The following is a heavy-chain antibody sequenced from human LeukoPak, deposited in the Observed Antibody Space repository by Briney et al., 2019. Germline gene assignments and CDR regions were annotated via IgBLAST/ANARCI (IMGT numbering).Heavy chain of an antibody. J-gene: IGHJ4*02. CDR3: ARDQDGFDY. Sequence: GGSLRLSCAASGFTFSSYGMNWVRQAPGKGLEWVSGIGVGGTTYYADSVKGRFTISRDTSKNTLYLQMNSLRAEDTAVYYCARDQDGFDYWGQGTLVTVSS. CDR2: IGVGGTT. CDR1: GFTFSSYG. V-gene: IGHV3-23*01.